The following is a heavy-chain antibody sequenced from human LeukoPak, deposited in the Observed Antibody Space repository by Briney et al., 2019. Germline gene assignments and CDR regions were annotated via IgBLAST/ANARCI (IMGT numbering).Heavy chain of an antibody. CDR3: AKDILPGHSSGWYYFDS. CDR1: GFSFDEYA. Sequence: GGSLRLSCEVSGFSFDEYAMHWVRQAPGKGLEWVSGIGWNSGRIGYADSVKGRFTISRDNANNFLYLQMNNLRAEDTALYFCAKDILPGHSSGWYYFDSWGQRTLVTVSS. CDR2: IGWNSGRI. J-gene: IGHJ4*02. V-gene: IGHV3-9*01. D-gene: IGHD6-19*01.